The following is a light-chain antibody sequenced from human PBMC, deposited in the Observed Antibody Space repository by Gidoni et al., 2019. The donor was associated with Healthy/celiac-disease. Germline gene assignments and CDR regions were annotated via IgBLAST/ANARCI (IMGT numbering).Light chain of an antibody. Sequence: QSVLTQPPSASGTPGQRVTISCSGSSSNIGSNTVNWYQQLPGTAPKLLIYSNNQRTSGVPDRSSGSKSGTSASRAISGLQSEDEADYYCAAWDDSLNGVFGGGTKLTVL. CDR1: SSNIGSNT. CDR3: AAWDDSLNGV. CDR2: SNN. V-gene: IGLV1-44*01. J-gene: IGLJ3*02.